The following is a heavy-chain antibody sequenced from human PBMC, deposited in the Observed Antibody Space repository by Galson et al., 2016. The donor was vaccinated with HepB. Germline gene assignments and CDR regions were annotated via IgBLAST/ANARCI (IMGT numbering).Heavy chain of an antibody. CDR3: ARGVYGDHVWFDY. D-gene: IGHD4-17*01. Sequence: SLRLSCAASGFTFSTYAMHWVRQAPGQGLEYVSVIYSGRTTYYADSVKGRFTISRDNSKNTLFLQMNTLRAGDTAVYYCARGVYGDHVWFDYWGQGTLVTVSS. CDR1: GFTFSTYA. J-gene: IGHJ4*02. CDR2: IYSGRTT. V-gene: IGHV3-66*02.